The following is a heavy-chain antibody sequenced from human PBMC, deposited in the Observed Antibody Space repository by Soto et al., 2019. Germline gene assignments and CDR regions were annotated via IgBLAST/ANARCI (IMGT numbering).Heavy chain of an antibody. CDR1: GFTFSSYW. CDR3: ARTARQNWFDP. CDR2: INSDGSST. J-gene: IGHJ5*02. Sequence: GSLRLSCAASGFTFSSYWMHWVRQASGKGLVWVSRINSDGSSTSYADSVKGRFTISRDNAKNTLYLQMNSLRAEDTAVYYCARTARQNWFDPWGQGTLVTVSS. V-gene: IGHV3-74*01.